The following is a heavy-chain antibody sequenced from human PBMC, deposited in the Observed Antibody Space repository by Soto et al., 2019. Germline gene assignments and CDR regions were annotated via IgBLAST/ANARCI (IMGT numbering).Heavy chain of an antibody. CDR2: IKHSGGT. D-gene: IGHD3-10*01. V-gene: IGHV4-34*01. CDR3: ARTYYYRSGTYFAWFDP. Sequence: SETLSLTCDVYGGSFSGYYWSWIRQSPGKGLEWIGQIKHSGGTNYNPLLKSRVTISVDTPRNQFSLKLSSVTAADTAVYFCARTYYYRSGTYFAWFDPWGQGTLVTVSS. CDR1: GGSFSGYY. J-gene: IGHJ5*02.